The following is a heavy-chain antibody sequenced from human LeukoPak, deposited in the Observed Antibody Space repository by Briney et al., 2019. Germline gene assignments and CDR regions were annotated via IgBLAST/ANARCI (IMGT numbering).Heavy chain of an antibody. V-gene: IGHV1-2*02. CDR2: INPNSGGT. CDR3: ARSVPAAISYFDY. D-gene: IGHD2-2*01. J-gene: IGHJ4*02. CDR1: GYTFTGYY. Sequence: ASVEVSCKASGYTFTGYYMHWVRQAPGQGLEWMGWINPNSGGTNYAQKFQGRVTMTRDTSISTAYMELSRLRSDDTAVYYCARSVPAAISYFDYWGQGTLVTVSS.